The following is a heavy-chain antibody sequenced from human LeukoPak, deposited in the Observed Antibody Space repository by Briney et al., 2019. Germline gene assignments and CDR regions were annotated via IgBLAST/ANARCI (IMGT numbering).Heavy chain of an antibody. J-gene: IGHJ4*02. CDR2: ISSSSSIM. V-gene: IGHV3-48*02. CDR3: ARDRFDY. Sequence: GGSLRLSCGASGFTFSSYRMNWVRQAPGKGLEWVSYISSSSSIMYYADSVKGRFTISRDNAKKSLYLQMNSLRDEDTAVYYWARDRFDYWGQGTLVTVSS. CDR1: GFTFSSYR.